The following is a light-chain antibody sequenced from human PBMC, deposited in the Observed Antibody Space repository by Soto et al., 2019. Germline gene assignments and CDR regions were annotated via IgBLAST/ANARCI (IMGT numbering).Light chain of an antibody. J-gene: IGKJ1*01. V-gene: IGKV1-6*01. CDR2: SAS. Sequence: AVQLTQSPSSLSASVGDRVTITCRASQGIRTDLGWYQQKPGKAPKVLIFSASTLQSGVPSRFSGSGSGTDFTLTISSLQPEDFATYYCLQDYSYPRTFGQGTKVDIK. CDR3: LQDYSYPRT. CDR1: QGIRTD.